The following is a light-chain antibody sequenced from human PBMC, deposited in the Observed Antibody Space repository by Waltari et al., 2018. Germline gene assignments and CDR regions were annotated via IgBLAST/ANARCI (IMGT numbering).Light chain of an antibody. V-gene: IGKV4-1*01. CDR2: WAS. CDR1: QTVLYSPNNKNY. Sequence: DIVMTQSPDSLAVSLGERATINCKSSQTVLYSPNNKNYLAWYQQKPGQTPKLVIYWASTRECGVTDRFSASGSGTDFNFTISSLQAEDVAVYYCQQYYTSPYTFAQGTKLEI. J-gene: IGKJ2*01. CDR3: QQYYTSPYT.